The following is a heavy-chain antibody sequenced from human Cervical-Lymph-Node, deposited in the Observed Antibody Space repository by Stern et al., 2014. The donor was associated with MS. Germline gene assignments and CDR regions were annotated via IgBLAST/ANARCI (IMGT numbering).Heavy chain of an antibody. V-gene: IGHV3-30-3*01. CDR3: ARGGRGVGPEY. CDR1: GFTFSTYA. Sequence: VQLVESGGGVVQPGRSLSLSCVASGFTFSTYAMHWVRQAPGKGLEWVAFVSYDGTQRNSTDSVKARFTISRDNSKNTLYLYMNSLRDEDTAVYFCARGGRGVGPEYWGQGALVTVSS. J-gene: IGHJ4*02. D-gene: IGHD3-10*01. CDR2: VSYDGTQR.